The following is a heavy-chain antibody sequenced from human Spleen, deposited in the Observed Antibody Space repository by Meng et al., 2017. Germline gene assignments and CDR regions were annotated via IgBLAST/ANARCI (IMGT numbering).Heavy chain of an antibody. Sequence: QVHLQQRGAGRLMPSATLSPPGVVSVGSFSDYYWRWIRQPPGKGLEWIGEINHSGSTNYNPSLESRANISVDTSQNNLSLKLSSVTAADSAVYYCARGPTTMAHDFDYWGQGTLVTVSS. V-gene: IGHV4-34*01. J-gene: IGHJ4*02. CDR1: VGSFSDYY. CDR2: INHSGST. D-gene: IGHD4-11*01. CDR3: ARGPTTMAHDFDY.